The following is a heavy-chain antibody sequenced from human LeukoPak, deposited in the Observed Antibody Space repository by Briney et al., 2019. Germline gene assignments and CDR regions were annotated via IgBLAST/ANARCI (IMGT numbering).Heavy chain of an antibody. V-gene: IGHV4-59*01. J-gene: IGHJ6*02. CDR1: GGSISGYY. D-gene: IGHD1-26*01. Sequence: SETLSLTCTVSGGSISGYYWSWIRRPPGKGLEWIGYIYYNGNTNYSPSLKSRVTMSVDTSKNLFSLKVSSVTAADTAVYYCARGRSNYYGMDVWGQGTTVTVSS. CDR2: IYYNGNT. CDR3: ARGRSNYYGMDV.